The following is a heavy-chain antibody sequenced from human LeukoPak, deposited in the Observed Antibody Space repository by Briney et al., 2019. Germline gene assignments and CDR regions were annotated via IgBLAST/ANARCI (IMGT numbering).Heavy chain of an antibody. CDR1: GYTFTSYG. Sequence: ASVKVSCKASGYTFTSYGISWVRQAPGQGLEWMGWISAYNGNTNYAQKLQGRVTMTTDTSTSTAYMELRSLRSDDTAVYYCARLQHRSYPQAAAFDIWGQGTMVTVSS. J-gene: IGHJ3*02. CDR2: ISAYNGNT. V-gene: IGHV1-18*01. CDR3: ARLQHRSYPQAAAFDI. D-gene: IGHD1-26*01.